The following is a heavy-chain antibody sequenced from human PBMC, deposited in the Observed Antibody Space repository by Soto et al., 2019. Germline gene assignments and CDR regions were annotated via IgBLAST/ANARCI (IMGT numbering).Heavy chain of an antibody. CDR3: ASSRITIFGVLPLATYHYYGMDV. J-gene: IGHJ6*02. D-gene: IGHD3-3*01. Sequence: QVQLVQSGAEVKKPGSSVKVSCKASGGTFSSYPISWVRQDPGQGLEWMGGIIHIFGTPNYEQKFQGRVLTTADESTSTVYLELSRLRSEDTAVFYCASSRITIFGVLPLATYHYYGMDVWGQGTTVTVSS. CDR2: IIHIFGTP. CDR1: GGTFSSYP. V-gene: IGHV1-69*01.